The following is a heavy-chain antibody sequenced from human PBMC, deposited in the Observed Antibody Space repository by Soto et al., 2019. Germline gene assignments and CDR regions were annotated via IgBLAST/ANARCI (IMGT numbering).Heavy chain of an antibody. CDR2: INPNSGGT. J-gene: IGHJ6*02. D-gene: IGHD3-3*01. Sequence: WASVKVSCKASGYTFTGYYMHWVRQAPGQGLEWMGWINPNSGGTNYAQKFQGRVTMTRDTSISTAYMELSRLRSDDTAVYYCARGPNVLRFLEWSHYYYYYGMDVWGQGTTVTVSS. CDR1: GYTFTGYY. V-gene: IGHV1-2*02. CDR3: ARGPNVLRFLEWSHYYYYYGMDV.